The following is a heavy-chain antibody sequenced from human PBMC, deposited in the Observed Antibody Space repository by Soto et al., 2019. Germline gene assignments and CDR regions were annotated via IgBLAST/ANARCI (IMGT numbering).Heavy chain of an antibody. CDR2: INHSGSA. CDR3: ARGQQWLVVFRFDP. V-gene: IGHV4-34*01. D-gene: IGHD6-19*01. J-gene: IGHJ5*02. CDR1: GVSFSGYY. Sequence: SETLSLTCAVYGVSFSGYYWNWIRQPPGKGLEWIGEINHSGSANYNPSLKSRVTISVDTSKNQFSLKLRSVTAADTAVYYCARGQQWLVVFRFDPWGQGTLVTVSS.